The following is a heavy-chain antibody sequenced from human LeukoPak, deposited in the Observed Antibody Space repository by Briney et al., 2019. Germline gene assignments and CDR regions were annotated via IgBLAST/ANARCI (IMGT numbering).Heavy chain of an antibody. D-gene: IGHD3-16*01. V-gene: IGHV4-39*01. Sequence: SETLSLTCTVSGGSISSSSYYWGWIRQPPGKGLEWIGSIYYSGSTYYNPSLKSRVTISVDTSKNQFSLKVSSVTAADTAVYYCGRLRGDDADYWGQGTLVTVSS. CDR2: IYYSGST. J-gene: IGHJ4*02. CDR1: GGSISSSSYY. CDR3: GRLRGDDADY.